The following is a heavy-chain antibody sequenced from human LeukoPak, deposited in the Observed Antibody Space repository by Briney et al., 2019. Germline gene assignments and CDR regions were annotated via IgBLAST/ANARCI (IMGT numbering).Heavy chain of an antibody. Sequence: GGSLRLSCAASGFTFSSYSMNWVRQAPGKGLEWVSVIYTDGSTYYADSVKGRFTISRDNSKNTLYLQMSSLRAEDTAVYYCAITGESSNWSLYFDYWGQGTLVTVSS. CDR1: GFTFSSYS. CDR3: AITGESSNWSLYFDY. D-gene: IGHD6-13*01. J-gene: IGHJ4*02. V-gene: IGHV3-53*01. CDR2: IYTDGST.